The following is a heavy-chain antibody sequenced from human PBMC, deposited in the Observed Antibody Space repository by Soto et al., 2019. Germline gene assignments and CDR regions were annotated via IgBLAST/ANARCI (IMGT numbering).Heavy chain of an antibody. V-gene: IGHV3-30-3*01. CDR3: ARDRSGWYPMPDYYYYGMDV. D-gene: IGHD6-19*01. J-gene: IGHJ6*02. CDR1: GFTFSSYA. CDR2: ISYDGSNK. Sequence: QVQLVESGGGVVQPGRSLRLSCAASGFTFSSYAMHWVRQAPGKGLEWVAVISYDGSNKYYADSVKGRFTISRDNSKKTLYLQMNSLKAEDTAVYYCARDRSGWYPMPDYYYYGMDVWGQGTTVTGSS.